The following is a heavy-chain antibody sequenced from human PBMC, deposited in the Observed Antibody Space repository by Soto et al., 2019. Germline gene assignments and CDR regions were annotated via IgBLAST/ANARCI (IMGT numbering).Heavy chain of an antibody. CDR1: GGSLSGYY. J-gene: IGHJ6*02. CDR3: AFRGGSGIYYNDAYHVLMYV. Sequence: SETLSLTCAVYGGSLSGYYWSWIRQPPGKGLEWIGEINHSGSTDYNPSLKSRVTISVDTSKNQFSLKLSSVTAADTAVYYCAFRGGSGIYYNDAYHVLMYVWAQGTSVTGSS. D-gene: IGHD3-10*01. CDR2: INHSGST. V-gene: IGHV4-34*01.